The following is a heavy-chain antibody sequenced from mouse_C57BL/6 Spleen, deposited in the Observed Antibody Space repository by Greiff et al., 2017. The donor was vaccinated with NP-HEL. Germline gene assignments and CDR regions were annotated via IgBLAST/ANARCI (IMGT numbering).Heavy chain of an antibody. V-gene: IGHV1-66*01. J-gene: IGHJ2*01. CDR3: ARSTVVATDYFDY. CDR1: GYSFTSYY. Sequence: VQLQQSGPELVKPGASVKISCKASGYSFTSYYIHWVKQRPGQGLEWIGWIYPGSGNTKYNEKFKGKATLTADTSSSTAYMQLSSLTSEDSAVYYCARSTVVATDYFDYWGQGTTLTVSS. D-gene: IGHD1-1*01. CDR2: IYPGSGNT.